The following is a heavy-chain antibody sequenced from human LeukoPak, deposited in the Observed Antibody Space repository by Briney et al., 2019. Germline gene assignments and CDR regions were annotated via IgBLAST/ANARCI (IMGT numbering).Heavy chain of an antibody. CDR1: GFTFSSYA. J-gene: IGHJ3*02. Sequence: GGSLRLSCAASGFTFSSYAMSWVRQAPGKGLEWVSVIYSGGSTYYADSVKGRFTISRDNSKNTLYLQMNSLRAEDTAVYYCARETQGIAAAYGAFDIWGQGTMVTVSS. CDR3: ARETQGIAAAYGAFDI. V-gene: IGHV3-66*01. CDR2: IYSGGST. D-gene: IGHD6-13*01.